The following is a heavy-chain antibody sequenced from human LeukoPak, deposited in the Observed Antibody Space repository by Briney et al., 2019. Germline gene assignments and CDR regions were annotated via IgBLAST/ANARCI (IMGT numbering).Heavy chain of an antibody. CDR3: ARHPYYTYCFDY. J-gene: IGHJ4*02. CDR2: IYYSGST. D-gene: IGHD3-10*01. CDR1: GGSISSSSYY. V-gene: IGHV4-39*01. Sequence: SETLSLTCTVSGGSISSSSYYWGWIRQPPGKGLEWIGSIYYSGSTYYNPSLKSRVTISVDTSKNQFSLKLSSVTAADTAVYYCARHPYYTYCFDYWGQGTLVTVSS.